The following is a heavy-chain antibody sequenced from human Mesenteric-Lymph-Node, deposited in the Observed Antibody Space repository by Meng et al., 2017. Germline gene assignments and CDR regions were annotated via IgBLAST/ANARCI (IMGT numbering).Heavy chain of an antibody. CDR1: GFTFSRYV. V-gene: IGHV3-74*01. CDR2: INNDGRST. Sequence: EAQRVVSGGGLVQSGGSLSLACAASGFTFSRYVMYWVRQAPGKGLGWVSRINNDGRSTGYADSVKGRFTISRENAKNTLYLQMNSLRAEDTAVYYCARNYDGGVDYWGQGTLVTVSS. J-gene: IGHJ4*02. CDR3: ARNYDGGVDY. D-gene: IGHD4-23*01.